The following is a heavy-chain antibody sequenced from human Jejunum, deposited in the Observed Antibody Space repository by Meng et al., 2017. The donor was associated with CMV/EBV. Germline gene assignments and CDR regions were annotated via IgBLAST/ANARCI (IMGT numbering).Heavy chain of an antibody. D-gene: IGHD3-10*01. Sequence: YMHWVRQAPGQGLEWMAWINPKNGDTHYAQKFQDRVTLTSDPSINTACMELSSLTSDDTALYYCARDWRGPTFTFQRGVMNWLDPWGQGTLVTVSS. CDR3: ARDWRGPTFTFQRGVMNWLDP. J-gene: IGHJ5*02. V-gene: IGHV1-2*02. CDR2: INPKNGDT. CDR1: Y.